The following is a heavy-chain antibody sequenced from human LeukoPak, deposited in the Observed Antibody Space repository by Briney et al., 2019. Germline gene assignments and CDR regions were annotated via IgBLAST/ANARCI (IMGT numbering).Heavy chain of an antibody. CDR1: GGSISSSSYY. V-gene: IGHV4-39*07. J-gene: IGHJ5*02. CDR2: IYYSGST. D-gene: IGHD3-22*01. Sequence: SETLSLTCTVSGGSISSSSYYWGWIRQPPGKGLEWIGSIYYSGSTYYNPSLKSRVTISVDTSKSQFSLKLSSVTAADTAVYYCARSTTIVVVNWFDPWGQGTLVTVSS. CDR3: ARSTTIVVVNWFDP.